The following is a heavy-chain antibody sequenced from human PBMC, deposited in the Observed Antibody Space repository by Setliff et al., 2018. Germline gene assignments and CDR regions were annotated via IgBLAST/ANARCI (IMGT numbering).Heavy chain of an antibody. Sequence: GGSLRLSCAASEFTFSDYSMNWVRQAPGKGLEWVSFITSSSSYIYYADSVKGRFTISRDNAKNSLYLQMNSLRADDTAVYYCARVAGYSSSWSLGDAFDIWGQGTMVTV. CDR3: ARVAGYSSSWSLGDAFDI. V-gene: IGHV3-21*01. D-gene: IGHD6-13*01. J-gene: IGHJ3*02. CDR2: ITSSSSYI. CDR1: EFTFSDYS.